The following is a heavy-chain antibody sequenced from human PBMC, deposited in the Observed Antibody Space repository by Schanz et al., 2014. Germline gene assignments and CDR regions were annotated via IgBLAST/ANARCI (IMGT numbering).Heavy chain of an antibody. V-gene: IGHV3-23*04. J-gene: IGHJ5*02. CDR1: GFTFSAHA. CDR3: AKDQLANYRGSGYNWFDP. D-gene: IGHD3-10*01. CDR2: ISGSGRDT. Sequence: EVLLVDSGGGLVQPGGSLRLSCGASGFTFSAHAMSWVRQAPGKGPEWFSAISGSGRDTYYAASVKGRFTISRDNSKNTLSLQMNSLRAEDTALYFCAKDQLANYRGSGYNWFDPWGQGTLVTVSS.